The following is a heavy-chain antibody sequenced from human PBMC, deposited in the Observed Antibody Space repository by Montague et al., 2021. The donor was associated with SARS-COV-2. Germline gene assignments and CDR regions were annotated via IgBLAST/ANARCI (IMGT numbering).Heavy chain of an antibody. CDR2: IRSEATGGTT. CDR1: GFNSRDYG. CDR3: FIFCGGDCRNEAFDF. Sequence: SLRLSCATSGFNSRDYGMSWARQAPGKGLEWVGFIRSEATGGTTNYAASVRGRFTISRDDSKSILYLQMNSLEIEDTALYYCFIFCGGDCRNEAFDFWGQGTMVTVLS. J-gene: IGHJ3*01. V-gene: IGHV3-49*04. D-gene: IGHD2-21*02.